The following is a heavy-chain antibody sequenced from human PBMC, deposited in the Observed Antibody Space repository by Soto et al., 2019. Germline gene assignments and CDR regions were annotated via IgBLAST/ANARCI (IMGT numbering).Heavy chain of an antibody. J-gene: IGHJ4*02. CDR3: VRDYSFGFDY. Sequence: EVQLVESGGGLAQPVGSLRLSCAASGFTFSSYSVNWVRQAPGKGLEWVSNIWSASNINYADSVKSRFTVSRHNANNSMPLQMNGMRDDDTAVYYCVRDYSFGFDYWGQGILVTVSS. CDR1: GFTFSSYS. D-gene: IGHD6-13*01. CDR2: IWSASNI. V-gene: IGHV3-48*02.